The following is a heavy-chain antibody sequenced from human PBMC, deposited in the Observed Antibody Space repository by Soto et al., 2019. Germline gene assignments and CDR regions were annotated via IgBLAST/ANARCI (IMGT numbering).Heavy chain of an antibody. CDR3: AKDDGEQQGGAFDI. Sequence: SLRLSCAASGFPFSSYGIHRVRQAPGKGLEWVAVISYDGSNKYYADSVKGRFTISRDNSKNTLYLQMNSLRAEDTAVYYCAKDDGEQQGGAFDIWGQGTMVTV. CDR2: ISYDGSNK. D-gene: IGHD1-26*01. CDR1: GFPFSSYG. J-gene: IGHJ3*02. V-gene: IGHV3-30*18.